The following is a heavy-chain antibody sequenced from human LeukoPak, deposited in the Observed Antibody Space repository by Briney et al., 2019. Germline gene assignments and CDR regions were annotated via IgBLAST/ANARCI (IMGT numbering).Heavy chain of an antibody. CDR1: GGSIGTYY. CDR3: ARHIGGGIEDMDV. CDR2: IYVTGT. J-gene: IGHJ6*03. Sequence: SETLSLTCTVSGGSIGTYYWSWVRQSPGTGLEWIGYIYVTGTRYNPYLQSRVTISVDRSRNQFFLKMTSVTATVTAVDYCARHIGGGIEDMDVWGRGTKVTVSS. V-gene: IGHV4-59*08. D-gene: IGHD3-16*02.